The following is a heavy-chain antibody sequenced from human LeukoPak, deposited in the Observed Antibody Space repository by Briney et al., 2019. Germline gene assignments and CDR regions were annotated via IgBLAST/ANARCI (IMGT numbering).Heavy chain of an antibody. V-gene: IGHV3-30*18. CDR3: AKDREYSSSWLDY. J-gene: IGHJ4*02. Sequence: GGSLRLSCGASGFTFSSYGMHWVRQAPGKGLEWVAVISHDGSNKYYADSVKGRFTISRDNSKNTLYLQMNSLRAEDTAVYYCAKDREYSSSWLDYWGQGTLVTVSS. D-gene: IGHD6-13*01. CDR1: GFTFSSYG. CDR2: ISHDGSNK.